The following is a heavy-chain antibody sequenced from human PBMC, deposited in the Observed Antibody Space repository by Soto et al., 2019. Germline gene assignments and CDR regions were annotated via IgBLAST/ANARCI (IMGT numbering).Heavy chain of an antibody. V-gene: IGHV3-53*01. CDR3: ARDKHNWNYLDGMDV. CDR1: GFTVSSNY. CDR2: IYSGGST. J-gene: IGHJ6*02. D-gene: IGHD1-7*01. Sequence: EVQLVESGGGLIQPGGSLRLSCAASGFTVSSNYMSWVRQAPGKGLEWVSIIYSGGSTYYADSVKGRFTISRDNSKNTLYLQMNSLRAEDTAVYYCARDKHNWNYLDGMDVWGQGTTVTVSS.